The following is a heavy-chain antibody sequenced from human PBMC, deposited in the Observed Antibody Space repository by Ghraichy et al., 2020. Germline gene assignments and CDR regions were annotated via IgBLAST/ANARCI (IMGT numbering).Heavy chain of an antibody. V-gene: IGHV3-23*01. Sequence: GGSLRLSCAASGFTFSSYAMSWVRQAPGKGLEWVSAISGSGGSTYYADSVKGRFTISRDNSKNTLYLQMNSLRAEATAGYYCAKLRAYGDYAIDYWGQGTLVTVSS. J-gene: IGHJ4*02. CDR3: AKLRAYGDYAIDY. CDR2: ISGSGGST. CDR1: GFTFSSYA. D-gene: IGHD4-17*01.